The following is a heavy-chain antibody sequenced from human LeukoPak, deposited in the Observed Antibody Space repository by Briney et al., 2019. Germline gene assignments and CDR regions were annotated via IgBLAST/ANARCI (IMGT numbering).Heavy chain of an antibody. CDR3: ARWEVRLNAFEM. J-gene: IGHJ3*02. CDR2: IYYSGST. D-gene: IGHD3-10*01. V-gene: IGHV4-59*01. CDR1: GGSISSYY. Sequence: SETLSLTCTVSGGSISSYYWSWIRQPPGKGLEWIGYIYYSGSTNCNPSLKSRVTISVDTSKNQFSLKLSSVTAADTAVYYCARWEVRLNAFEMWGQGTVVTVSS.